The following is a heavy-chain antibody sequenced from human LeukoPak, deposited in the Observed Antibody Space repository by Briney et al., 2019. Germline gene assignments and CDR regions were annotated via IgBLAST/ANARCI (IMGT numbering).Heavy chain of an antibody. V-gene: IGHV4-59*12. CDR1: GDSITSYY. J-gene: IGHJ3*02. D-gene: IGHD3-22*01. CDR3: ARNSYYDNSGEGAFDI. CDR2: IYYSGRT. Sequence: SETLSLTCTVSGDSITSYYWSWIRQPPGKGLEWIGYIYYSGRTNYNPSLKSRVTISVDTSKNQFSLNLNSVAAADTAVYYCARNSYYDNSGEGAFDIWGQGTMVTVSS.